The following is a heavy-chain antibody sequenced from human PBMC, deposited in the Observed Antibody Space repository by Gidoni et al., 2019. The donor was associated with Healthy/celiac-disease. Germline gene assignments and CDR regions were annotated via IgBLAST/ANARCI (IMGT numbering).Heavy chain of an antibody. CDR3: ARGRKIVGAPQAVNWFDP. Sequence: QVQLQESGPGLVKPSETLSLTCTGPGGSISSYYWSWILQPAGKGLEWIGRISTRGRTNYNPSLKSRVTMSVDTSKNQFSLKLSSVTAADTAVYYCARGRKIVGAPQAVNWFDPWGQGTLVTVSS. D-gene: IGHD1-26*01. CDR1: GGSISSYY. J-gene: IGHJ5*02. V-gene: IGHV4-4*07. CDR2: ISTRGRT.